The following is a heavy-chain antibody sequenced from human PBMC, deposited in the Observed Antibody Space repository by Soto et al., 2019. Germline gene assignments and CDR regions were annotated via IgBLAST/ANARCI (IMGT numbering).Heavy chain of an antibody. Sequence: SETLSLTCTVSGGSISSGDYYWSWIRQPPGKGLEWIGYIYYSGSTYHNPSLKSRVTISVDTSKNQFSLKLSSVTAADTAVYYCARGEIYYYYGMDVWGQGTTVTVSS. J-gene: IGHJ6*02. CDR1: GGSISSGDYY. V-gene: IGHV4-30-4*01. D-gene: IGHD1-26*01. CDR3: ARGEIYYYYGMDV. CDR2: IYYSGST.